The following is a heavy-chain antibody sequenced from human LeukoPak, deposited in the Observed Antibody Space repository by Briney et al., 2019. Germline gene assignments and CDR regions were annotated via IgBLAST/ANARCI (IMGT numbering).Heavy chain of an antibody. CDR2: FYYSGST. Sequence: SETLSLACTVSGASISSYYWTWIRQPPGKGLEWIGYFYYSGSTNNNPSLKSRVTISVDTSKNQFSLKVSSVTAADTALYYCARGGPTIVDYWGQGTLVTVSS. J-gene: IGHJ4*02. V-gene: IGHV4-59*01. CDR3: ARGGPTIVDY. CDR1: GASISSYY. D-gene: IGHD1-26*01.